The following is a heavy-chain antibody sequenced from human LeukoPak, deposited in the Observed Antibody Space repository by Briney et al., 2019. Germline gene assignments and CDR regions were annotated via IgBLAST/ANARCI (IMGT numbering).Heavy chain of an antibody. D-gene: IGHD3-9*01. CDR1: GGTFSSYA. J-gene: IGHJ5*02. Sequence: GASVKVSCTASGGTFSSYAISWVRQAPGQGLEWMGRIIPILGIANYAQKFQGRVTITADKSTSTAYMELSSLRSEDTAVYYCARLSQYFDWFGWFDPWGQGTLVTVSS. CDR2: IIPILGIA. V-gene: IGHV1-69*04. CDR3: ARLSQYFDWFGWFDP.